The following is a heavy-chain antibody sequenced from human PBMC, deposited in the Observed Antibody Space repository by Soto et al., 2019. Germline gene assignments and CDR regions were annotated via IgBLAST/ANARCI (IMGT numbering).Heavy chain of an antibody. CDR3: ARAVPAAKYNWFDP. Sequence: GGSLRLSCAASGFTFSSYLMSWVRQSPGKGLEWVANIKQDGSEKYYVDSVKGRFTISRDNAKNSLYLQMNSLRAEDTAVYYCARAVPAAKYNWFDPWGQGTLVTVSS. J-gene: IGHJ5*02. D-gene: IGHD2-2*01. CDR2: IKQDGSEK. CDR1: GFTFSSYL. V-gene: IGHV3-7*03.